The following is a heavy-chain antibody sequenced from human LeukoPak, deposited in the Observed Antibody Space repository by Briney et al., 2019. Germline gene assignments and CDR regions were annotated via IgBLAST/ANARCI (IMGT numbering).Heavy chain of an antibody. J-gene: IGHJ4*02. CDR1: GYTFTSYG. D-gene: IGHD5-24*01. V-gene: IGHV1-18*01. CDR2: ISPYNVNT. Sequence: GASVKVSCKASGYTFTSYGISWVRQAPGQELVWMGWISPYNVNTNNAQQFQGRVTMTTDTSTSTAYMELRSLRSDDTAVYFCARSRDGYNPNDYWGQGTLVTVSS. CDR3: ARSRDGYNPNDY.